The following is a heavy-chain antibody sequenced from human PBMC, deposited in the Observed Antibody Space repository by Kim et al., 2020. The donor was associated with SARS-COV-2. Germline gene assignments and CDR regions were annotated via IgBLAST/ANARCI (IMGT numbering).Heavy chain of an antibody. Sequence: GGSLRLSCAASGFTFSDYYMSWIRQAPGKGLEWVSYISSSGSTIYYADSVKGRFTISRDNAKNSLYLQMNSLRAEDTAVYYCARSSHCSSTSCYSPHLSPSYFDYWGQGTLVTVSS. J-gene: IGHJ4*02. V-gene: IGHV3-11*01. CDR3: ARSSHCSSTSCYSPHLSPSYFDY. CDR2: ISSSGSTI. CDR1: GFTFSDYY. D-gene: IGHD2-2*01.